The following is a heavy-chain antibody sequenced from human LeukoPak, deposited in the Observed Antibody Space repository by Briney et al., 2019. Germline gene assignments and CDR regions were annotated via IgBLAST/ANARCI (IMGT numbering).Heavy chain of an antibody. CDR2: ISGSGGST. J-gene: IGHJ5*02. CDR1: GFTFSSYA. CDR3: SGHCSSTSCAVFDP. V-gene: IGHV3-23*01. D-gene: IGHD2-2*01. Sequence: GGSLRLSCAASGFTFSSYAMSWVRQAPGKGLEWVSAISGSGGSTYYADSVKGRFTISRDNSKNTLYLQMNSLRAEDTAVYYCSGHCSSTSCAVFDPWGQGTLVTVSS.